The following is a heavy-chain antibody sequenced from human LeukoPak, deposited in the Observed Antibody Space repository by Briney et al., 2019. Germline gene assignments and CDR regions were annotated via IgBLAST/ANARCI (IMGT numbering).Heavy chain of an antibody. CDR1: GFSFDDYA. Sequence: GGSLRLSCAASGFSFDDYAMHWVRQAPGKGLEWVASISDNAGRSYYADSVKGRFTISRGNSKNTLFLQMNSLRDDDTAIYYCAKDRFGVDPWGQGTLVTVSS. V-gene: IGHV3-23*01. CDR2: ISDNAGRS. D-gene: IGHD3-10*01. J-gene: IGHJ5*02. CDR3: AKDRFGVDP.